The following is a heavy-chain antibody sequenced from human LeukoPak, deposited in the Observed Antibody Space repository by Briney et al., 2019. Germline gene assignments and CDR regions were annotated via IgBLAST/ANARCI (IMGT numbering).Heavy chain of an antibody. CDR3: ARDRPLDADDYYGFYYFDY. J-gene: IGHJ4*02. Sequence: APVKVSCKASGYTFAGYYMHWVRQAPGQGLEWMGWINPNSGGTNHAQKFQGRVTMTRDTSISTACMELSRLRSDDTAVYYCARDRPLDADDYYGFYYFDYWGQGTLVTVSS. CDR2: INPNSGGT. D-gene: IGHD3-10*01. CDR1: GYTFAGYY. V-gene: IGHV1-2*02.